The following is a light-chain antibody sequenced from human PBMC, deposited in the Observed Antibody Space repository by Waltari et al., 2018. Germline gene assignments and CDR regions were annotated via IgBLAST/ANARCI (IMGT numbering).Light chain of an antibody. Sequence: EIVLTQSPVTLSLSPGERATLSCRASQGISGYLAWYQQKPGQAPRLLISDASNRATGIPARLSGSGSGTDFTLIISSLEPEDFAVYYCQQRHSWPITFGQGTRLEIK. J-gene: IGKJ5*01. CDR2: DAS. CDR1: QGISGY. CDR3: QQRHSWPIT. V-gene: IGKV3-11*01.